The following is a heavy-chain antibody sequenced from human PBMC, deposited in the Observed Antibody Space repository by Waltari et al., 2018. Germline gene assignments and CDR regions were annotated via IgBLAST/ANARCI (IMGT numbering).Heavy chain of an antibody. J-gene: IGHJ4*02. CDR2: IYQSGST. V-gene: IGHV4-4*02. CDR3: ARERDSGSYYFDY. Sequence: QVQLQESGPGLVKPSGTLSLTCAVSGGSISSSNWWSWVRQPPGQGLEWIGEIYQSGSTNYSPSLRSRVTISVDKSKNQFSLKLSSVTAADTAVYDCARERDSGSYYFDYWGQGTLVTVSS. CDR1: GGSISSSNW. D-gene: IGHD1-26*01.